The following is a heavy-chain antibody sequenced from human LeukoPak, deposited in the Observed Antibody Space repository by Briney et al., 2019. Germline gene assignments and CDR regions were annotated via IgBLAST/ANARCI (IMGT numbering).Heavy chain of an antibody. CDR3: ARIGGILTGYYYFDY. CDR2: TYYRSKWYN. D-gene: IGHD3-9*01. V-gene: IGHV6-1*01. CDR1: GDSVSSNSAA. Sequence: SQTLSLTCAISGDSVSSNSAAWNWIRQSPSRGLEWLGRTYYRSKWYNDYAVSVKSRITINPDTSKNQFSLKLSSVTAADTAVYYCARIGGILTGYYYFDYWGQGTLVTVSS. J-gene: IGHJ4*02.